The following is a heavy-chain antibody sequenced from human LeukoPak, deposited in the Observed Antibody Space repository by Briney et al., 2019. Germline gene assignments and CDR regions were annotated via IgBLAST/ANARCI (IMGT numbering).Heavy chain of an antibody. J-gene: IGHJ6*03. CDR3: ARAFYPGYYSYMAV. Sequence: SETLSLTCTVSGGSISSSSYYWSWIRQPPGKGLEWIGYIYYSGSTNYNPSLKSRVTISVDTSKNQFSLKLSSVTAADTAVYYCARAFYPGYYSYMAVWGKGTTVTVSS. D-gene: IGHD3-3*02. CDR2: IYYSGST. CDR1: GGSISSSSYY. V-gene: IGHV4-61*01.